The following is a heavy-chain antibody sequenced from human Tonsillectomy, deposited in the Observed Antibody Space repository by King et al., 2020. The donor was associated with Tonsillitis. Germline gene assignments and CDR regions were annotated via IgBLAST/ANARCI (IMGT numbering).Heavy chain of an antibody. D-gene: IGHD3-10*01. V-gene: IGHV1-18*01. CDR2: SSAYNGNT. Sequence: QLVQSGAEVKKPGASVKVSCKASGYTFTSYCISWVLQAPGQGLEWMGWSSAYNGNTNYAQKFQGRVTVTTDTSTSTAYMELRSLRSDDTAVYYCARANMVRGGFDYWGQGTLVTVSS. CDR1: GYTFTSYC. CDR3: ARANMVRGGFDY. J-gene: IGHJ4*02.